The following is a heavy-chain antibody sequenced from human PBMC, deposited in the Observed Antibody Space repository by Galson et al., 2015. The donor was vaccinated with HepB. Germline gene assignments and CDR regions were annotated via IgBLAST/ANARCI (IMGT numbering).Heavy chain of an antibody. V-gene: IGHV1-3*01. J-gene: IGHJ4*02. CDR1: GYTFTSYA. D-gene: IGHD1-26*01. CDR3: ARESGSYYVIDY. Sequence: SVKVSCKASGYTFTSYAMHWVRQAPGQRLEWMGWINAGNGNTKYSQRFQGRVTITRDTSASTAYMELSSLRSEDTAVYYCARESGSYYVIDYWGQGTLVTVSS. CDR2: INAGNGNT.